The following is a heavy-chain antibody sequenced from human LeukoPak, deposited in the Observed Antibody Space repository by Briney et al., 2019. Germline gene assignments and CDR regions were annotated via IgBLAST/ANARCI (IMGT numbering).Heavy chain of an antibody. D-gene: IGHD2-8*02. CDR3: ARHPGPVDLFDS. CDR1: GGSISSYF. V-gene: IGHV4-59*07. Sequence: ATDTLSPTFTVAGGSISSYFWSSVRQPPGKGLEWIGYLYYNGSTTYNPSLKSRVTISVDTSKNQVSLKLSSVTAADTGVYYCARHPGPVDLFDSWGQGTLVTVRS. J-gene: IGHJ4*02. CDR2: LYYNGST.